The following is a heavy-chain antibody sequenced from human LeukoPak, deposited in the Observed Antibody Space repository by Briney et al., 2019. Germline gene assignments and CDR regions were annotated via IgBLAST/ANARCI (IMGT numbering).Heavy chain of an antibody. D-gene: IGHD5-24*01. Sequence: GGSLRLSCAASGFTLTNYWMSWVRQAPGKGLKWVAIIKQDGSEKYYVDSVEGRLTISRDNTKNSLYLQMNSLRAEDTAVYYCVRGSGWLQEFWGQGTQVTVSS. CDR1: GFTLTNYW. CDR3: VRGSGWLQEF. V-gene: IGHV3-7*01. J-gene: IGHJ4*02. CDR2: IKQDGSEK.